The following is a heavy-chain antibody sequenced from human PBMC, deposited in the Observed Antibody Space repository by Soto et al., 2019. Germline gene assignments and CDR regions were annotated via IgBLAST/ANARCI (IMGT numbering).Heavy chain of an antibody. D-gene: IGHD3-10*01. CDR2: IFQSGST. CDR1: GYSISSGYY. J-gene: IGHJ5*02. CDR3: ARGTGSSWLDI. V-gene: IGHV4-38-2*01. Sequence: SETLSLTCAVSGYSISSGYYWGWIRQPPGRGLEWIGSIFQSGSTYYNPSLKSRVTISMNTSRNQFSLKLNSVTAADTAVYYCARGTGSSWLDIWGQGTLVTVSS.